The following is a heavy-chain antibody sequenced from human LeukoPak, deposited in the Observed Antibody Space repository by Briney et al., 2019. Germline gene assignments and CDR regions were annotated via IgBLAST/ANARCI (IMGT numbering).Heavy chain of an antibody. CDR1: GFTFSSFW. J-gene: IGHJ4*02. D-gene: IGHD4-17*01. CDR2: IKQDGSEK. CDR3: ARGKGGDYAYLDY. V-gene: IGHV3-7*01. Sequence: PGGSLRLSCAASGFTFSSFWMSWVRQAPGKGLEWVAHIKQDGSEKYYVDSVKGRFTISRDNAKNSVYLQMNSLRGEDTAFYYCARGKGGDYAYLDYWGQGTLVTVSS.